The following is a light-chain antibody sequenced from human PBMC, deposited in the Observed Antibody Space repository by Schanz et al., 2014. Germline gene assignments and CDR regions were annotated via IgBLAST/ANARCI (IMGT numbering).Light chain of an antibody. J-gene: IGLJ1*01. CDR3: SSYADSSTL. V-gene: IGLV2-14*02. Sequence: QSALTQPASVSGSPGQSITISCTGTSSDVGNYNLVSWYQQDAGKAPKLIIYEGSKRPSGVSHRFSGSKSGNTASLTISGLQAEDEADYYCSSYADSSTLFGPGTKVTVL. CDR1: SSDVGNYNL. CDR2: EGS.